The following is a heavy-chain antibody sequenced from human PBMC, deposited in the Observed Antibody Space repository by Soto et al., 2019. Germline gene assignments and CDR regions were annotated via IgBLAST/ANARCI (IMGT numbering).Heavy chain of an antibody. J-gene: IGHJ3*02. CDR2: ITGSGGST. CDR3: GGGGTSANYAFDI. V-gene: IGHV3-23*01. CDR1: GFTFSSYA. D-gene: IGHD2-8*02. Sequence: EVQLLESGGGLVQPGGSLRLSCAASGFTFSSYAMSWVRQAPGKGLAWVSSITGSGGSTYYADSVKGRFTISRDNSKNTVYLQMNTLRGEDTAVYYCGGGGTSANYAFDIWGQGTLVTVSS.